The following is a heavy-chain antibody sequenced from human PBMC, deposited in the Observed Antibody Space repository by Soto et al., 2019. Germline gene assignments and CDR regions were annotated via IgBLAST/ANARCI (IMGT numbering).Heavy chain of an antibody. J-gene: IGHJ4*02. CDR1: GGSISNHY. V-gene: IGHV4-59*11. CDR3: TRANWYSEY. CDR2: IYYNGNT. D-gene: IGHD7-27*01. Sequence: QVQLQESGPGLVKPSETLSLTCTVSGGSISNHYWSWIRQPPGKGLEWIGYIYYNGNTNYNPPLKIRVTMSVDTSKNQISLKLSSVTAADTAVYYCTRANWYSEYWGQGTLVTVSS.